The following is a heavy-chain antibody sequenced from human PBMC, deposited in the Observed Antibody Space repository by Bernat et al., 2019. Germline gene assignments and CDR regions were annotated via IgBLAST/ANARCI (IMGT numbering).Heavy chain of an antibody. CDR3: TRDPYYDSSGAGTWYFDL. D-gene: IGHD3-22*01. CDR2: IRSKAYGGKT. J-gene: IGHJ2*01. Sequence: EVQLVESGGGLVQPGRSLRLSCTASGFTFGDYAMSWFRQAPGKGLEWVGFIRSKAYGGKTEYAASVKGRFTISRDDSRSSAYLQMNSLKTEDTAVYYCTRDPYYDSSGAGTWYFDLWGRGTLVTVSS. CDR1: GFTFGDYA. V-gene: IGHV3-49*03.